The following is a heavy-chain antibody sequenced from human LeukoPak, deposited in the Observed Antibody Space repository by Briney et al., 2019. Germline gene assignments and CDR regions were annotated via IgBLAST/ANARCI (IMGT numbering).Heavy chain of an antibody. Sequence: SVKVSCKASGGTFSSYTISWVRQAPGQGLEWMERIIPILGIANYAQKFQGRVTITADKSASTAYMELSSLRSEDTAVYYCARQATSIVGATTNWFDPWGQGTLVTVSS. J-gene: IGHJ5*02. V-gene: IGHV1-69*02. CDR1: GGTFSSYT. CDR2: IIPILGIA. D-gene: IGHD1-26*01. CDR3: ARQATSIVGATTNWFDP.